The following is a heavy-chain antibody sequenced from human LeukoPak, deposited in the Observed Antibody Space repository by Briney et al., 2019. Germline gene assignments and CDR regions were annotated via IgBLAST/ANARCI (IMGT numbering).Heavy chain of an antibody. CDR2: ITSNGGST. J-gene: IGHJ4*02. V-gene: IGHV3-64D*06. CDR3: VRVDYGYDY. D-gene: IGHD3-10*01. CDR1: GFTFSTYP. Sequence: GGSLRLSCSASGFTFSTYPMHWVRQAPGKGLEYVSAITSNGGSTYYADPVKGRFTISRDNSKNTLYLQMSSLRAEDTAVFYCVRVDYGYDYWGQGTLVTVSS.